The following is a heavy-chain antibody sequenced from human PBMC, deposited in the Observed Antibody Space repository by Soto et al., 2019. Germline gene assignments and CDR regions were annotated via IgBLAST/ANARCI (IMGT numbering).Heavy chain of an antibody. CDR3: AKVKKYYYYGMDV. J-gene: IGHJ6*02. Sequence: PVGSLRLSCAASGFTFSSYGMHWVRQAPGKGLEWVAVISYDGSNKYYADSVKGRFTISRDNSKNTLYLQMNSLRAEDTAVYYCAKVKKYYYYGMDVWGQGTTVTVS. CDR1: GFTFSSYG. CDR2: ISYDGSNK. V-gene: IGHV3-30*18.